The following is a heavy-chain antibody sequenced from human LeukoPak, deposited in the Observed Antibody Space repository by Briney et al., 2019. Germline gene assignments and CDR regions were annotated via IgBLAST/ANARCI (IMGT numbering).Heavy chain of an antibody. V-gene: IGHV3-21*01. D-gene: IGHD2/OR15-2a*01. CDR3: ARGTEYGWLDP. Sequence: GGSLRLSCAASRFTFSSYSMDWVRQAPGKGLEWVSSISSSSDYIYYADSVKGRFTISRDNARNSLYLQMNSLRVEDTAVYYCARGTEYGWLDPWGQGTLVTVSS. J-gene: IGHJ5*02. CDR2: ISSSSDYI. CDR1: RFTFSSYS.